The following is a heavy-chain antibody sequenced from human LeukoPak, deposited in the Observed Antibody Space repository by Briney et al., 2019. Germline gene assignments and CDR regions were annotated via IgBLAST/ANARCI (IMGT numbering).Heavy chain of an antibody. V-gene: IGHV3-23*01. CDR2: FGASGNT. Sequence: GGSLRLSCAASGFTFSSYGMTWVRQAPGKGLEWVSTFGASGNTYYADSVKGRFTISRDNSENTLYLQMNSLRAEDTAVYYYAKINTGRYIEYWGQGALVTVSS. CDR3: AKINTGRYIEY. J-gene: IGHJ4*02. CDR1: GFTFSSYG. D-gene: IGHD1-26*01.